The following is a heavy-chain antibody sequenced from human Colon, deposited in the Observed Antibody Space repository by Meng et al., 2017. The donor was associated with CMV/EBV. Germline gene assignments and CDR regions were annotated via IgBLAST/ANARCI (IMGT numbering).Heavy chain of an antibody. V-gene: IGHV3-21*01. CDR1: GFTFSSYG. J-gene: IGHJ4*02. CDR2: IVTTGSAV. D-gene: IGHD3-10*01. Sequence: GGSLKLSCAASGFTFSSYGMNWVRQAPGRGLEWVASIVTTGSAVYYADSVKGRFTISRDNAKNSLYLQMSSLSAEDTAVYYCARDGQELGVRARGPFDYWGQGTLVTVSS. CDR3: ARDGQELGVRARGPFDY.